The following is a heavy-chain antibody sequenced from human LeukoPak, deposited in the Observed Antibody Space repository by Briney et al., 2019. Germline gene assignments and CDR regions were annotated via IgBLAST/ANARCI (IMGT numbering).Heavy chain of an antibody. CDR2: INPSGGST. J-gene: IGHJ1*01. CDR3: ATVGGEQSDPECFQH. CDR1: GYTFTSYY. Sequence: ASVKVSCKASGYTFTSYYMHWVRQAPGQGLEWMGIINPSGGSTSYAQKFQGRVTMTRDTSTSTVYMELSSLRSEDTAVYYCATVGGEQSDPECFQHWGQGTLVTVSS. D-gene: IGHD6-19*01. V-gene: IGHV1-46*01.